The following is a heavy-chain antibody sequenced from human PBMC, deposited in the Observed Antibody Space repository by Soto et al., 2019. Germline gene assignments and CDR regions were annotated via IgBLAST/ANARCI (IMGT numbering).Heavy chain of an antibody. CDR3: ARGRGYSYGHNFDY. Sequence: PSETLSLTCTVSGGSISSGDYYWSWIRQPPGKGLEWIGYIYYSGSTYYNPSLKSRVTISVDTSKNQFSLKLSSVTAADTAVYYCARGRGYSYGHNFDYGGQGTLVTSPQ. V-gene: IGHV4-30-4*01. J-gene: IGHJ4*02. CDR2: IYYSGST. CDR1: GGSISSGDYY. D-gene: IGHD5-18*01.